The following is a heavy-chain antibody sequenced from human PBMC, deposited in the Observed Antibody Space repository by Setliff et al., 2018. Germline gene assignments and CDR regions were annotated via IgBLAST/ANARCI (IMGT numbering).Heavy chain of an antibody. V-gene: IGHV3-7*03. CDR1: GFTFSSHW. J-gene: IGHJ4*02. CDR3: AKDFRDLGYSDY. Sequence: PGGSLRLSCAASGFTFSSHWMSWVRQAPGKGLEWVANIKEDGSETDYVDSVKGRFTVSRDNAKNSLYLQMNSLRAEDTAVYYCAKDFRDLGYSDYWGQGTLVTVSS. CDR2: IKEDGSET.